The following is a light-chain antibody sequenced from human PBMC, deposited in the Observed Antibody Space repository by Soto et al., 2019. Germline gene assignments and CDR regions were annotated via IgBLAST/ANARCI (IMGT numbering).Light chain of an antibody. J-gene: IGKJ4*01. CDR2: AAS. CDR1: QSISSY. Sequence: DIQMTQSPSSLSASVGDRVTITCRASQSISSYLNWYQQKPGKAPKLLIYAASSLQSGVPSRFSGSGSGTDFTLTISSLQPVDFASYSCQQSYTTPLTFGGGTKVEIK. V-gene: IGKV1-39*01. CDR3: QQSYTTPLT.